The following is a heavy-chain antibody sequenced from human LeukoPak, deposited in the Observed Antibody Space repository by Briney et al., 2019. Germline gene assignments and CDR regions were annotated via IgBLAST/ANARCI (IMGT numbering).Heavy chain of an antibody. Sequence: SETLSLTCTVSGGSISSSSYYWGWIRQPPGKELEWIGSIYYSGSTYYNPSLKSRVAISVDTSKNQFSLKLSSVTAADTAVYYCVTPKGGRWEPFDYWGQGTLVTVSS. V-gene: IGHV4-39*07. CDR2: IYYSGST. CDR3: VTPKGGRWEPFDY. J-gene: IGHJ4*02. D-gene: IGHD1-26*01. CDR1: GGSISSSSYY.